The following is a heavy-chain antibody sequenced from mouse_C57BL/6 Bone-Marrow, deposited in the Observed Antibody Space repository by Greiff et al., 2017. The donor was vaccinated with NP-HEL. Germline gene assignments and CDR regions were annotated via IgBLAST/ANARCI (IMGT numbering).Heavy chain of an antibody. CDR1: GYTFTSYW. Sequence: QVQLKQSGTELVKPGASVKLSCKASGYTFTSYWMHWVKQRPGQGLEWIGNINPSNGGTNYNEKFKSKATLTVDKSSSTAYMQLSSLTSEDSAVYYCARRGGSRSHWYFDVWGTGTTVTVSS. V-gene: IGHV1-53*01. CDR2: INPSNGGT. CDR3: ARRGGSRSHWYFDV. J-gene: IGHJ1*03. D-gene: IGHD1-1*01.